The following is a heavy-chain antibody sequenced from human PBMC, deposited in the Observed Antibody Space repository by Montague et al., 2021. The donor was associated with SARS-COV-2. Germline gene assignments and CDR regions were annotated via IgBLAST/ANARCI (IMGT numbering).Heavy chain of an antibody. CDR3: ARAVETTVVTHFDY. CDR1: LRSISSGGYD. D-gene: IGHD4-23*01. J-gene: IGHJ4*02. Sequence: TLSLTCTVDLRSISSGGYDWSWIRQLSGKGLEWIGYTYYSGSTYYNPSLKSRVTISVDTSKNQFSLKLTSVTAADTAVYYCARAVETTVVTHFDYWGQGTLVTVSS. CDR2: TYYSGST. V-gene: IGHV4-31*03.